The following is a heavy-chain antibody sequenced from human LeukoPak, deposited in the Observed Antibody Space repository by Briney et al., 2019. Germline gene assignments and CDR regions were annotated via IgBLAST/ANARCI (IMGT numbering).Heavy chain of an antibody. CDR2: INHSGST. V-gene: IGHV4-34*01. Sequence: ASETLSLTCAVYGGSFSGYYWSWIRQPPGKGLEWIGEINHSGSTNYNPSLKSRVTISVDTSKNQFSLKLSSMTVADTAVYYCARGHNWNDRAFDIWGQGTMVTVSS. CDR1: GGSFSGYY. J-gene: IGHJ3*02. D-gene: IGHD1-1*01. CDR3: ARGHNWNDRAFDI.